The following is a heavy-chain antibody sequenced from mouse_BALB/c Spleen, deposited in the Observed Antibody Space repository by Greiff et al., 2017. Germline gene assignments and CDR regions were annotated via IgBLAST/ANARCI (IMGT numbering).Heavy chain of an antibody. V-gene: IGHV5-17*02. CDR1: GFTFSSFG. D-gene: IGHD2-10*02. CDR2: IRSGSSTI. CDR3: AIRYGNYFDAMDY. Sequence: VKLVESGGGLVQPGGSRKLSCAASGFTFSSFGMHWVRQAPEKGLEWVAYIRSGSSTIYYADTVKGRFTISRDNPKNTLFLQTTSLRSEDTAMYYCAIRYGNYFDAMDYWGQGTTVTVSS. J-gene: IGHJ4*01.